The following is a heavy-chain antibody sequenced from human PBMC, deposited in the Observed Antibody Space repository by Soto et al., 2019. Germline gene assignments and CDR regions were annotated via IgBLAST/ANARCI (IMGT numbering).Heavy chain of an antibody. D-gene: IGHD2-15*01. J-gene: IGHJ3*02. Sequence: SETLSLTCSVSGDSFSSDNYYWGWIRQPPGKGLEWFGHVYYSGTTYYNPSLKSRVTISVDTSKNQFSLKLSSVTAADPAVYYCARLQGGAFDIWGQGSMVTVSS. V-gene: IGHV4-39*01. CDR1: GDSFSSDNYY. CDR2: VYYSGTT. CDR3: ARLQGGAFDI.